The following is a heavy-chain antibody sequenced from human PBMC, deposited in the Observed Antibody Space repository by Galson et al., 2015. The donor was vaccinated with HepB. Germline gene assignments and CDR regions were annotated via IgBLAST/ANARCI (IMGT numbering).Heavy chain of an antibody. D-gene: IGHD3-10*01. J-gene: IGHJ4*02. Sequence: SLRLSCAASGFTFSSYAMSWVRQAPGKGLEWVSAISGSDGSTYYADSVKGRFTISRDNSKNTLYLQMNSLRAEDTAVYYCAKDLAPDGSGSYYYWGQGTLVTVSS. CDR3: AKDLAPDGSGSYYY. CDR2: ISGSDGST. V-gene: IGHV3-23*01. CDR1: GFTFSSYA.